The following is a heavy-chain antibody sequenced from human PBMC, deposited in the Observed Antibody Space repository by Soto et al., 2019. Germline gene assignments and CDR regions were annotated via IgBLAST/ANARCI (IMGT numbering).Heavy chain of an antibody. V-gene: IGHV1-69*01. CDR3: ARAPYCSSTSWYVAYFYYGLDV. D-gene: IGHD2-2*01. CDR2: IIPIFGTA. J-gene: IGHJ6*02. CDR1: GGTFSIYA. Sequence: QVQLVQSGAEVKKPGSSVKVSCKASGGTFSIYAISWVRQAPGQGLEWMGGIIPIFGTANYAQKLQGRGTSTAEESQSSSYMGLSSLRSWDTAVDYCARAPYCSSTSWYVAYFYYGLDVLGQGTTVTVSS.